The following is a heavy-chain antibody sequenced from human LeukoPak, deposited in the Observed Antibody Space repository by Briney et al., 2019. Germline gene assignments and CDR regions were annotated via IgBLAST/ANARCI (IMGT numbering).Heavy chain of an antibody. J-gene: IGHJ4*02. D-gene: IGHD1-26*01. CDR3: ARDETKWEPTRLFDY. V-gene: IGHV1-18*01. CDR2: ISAYNGNT. CDR1: GYTFTSYG. Sequence: ASVKVSCKASGYTFTSYGISWVRQAPGQGLEWMGWISAYNGNTNYAQKLQGRVTMTTDTSTSTAYMELRSLRSDDTAVYYCARDETKWEPTRLFDYWGQGTLVTVSS.